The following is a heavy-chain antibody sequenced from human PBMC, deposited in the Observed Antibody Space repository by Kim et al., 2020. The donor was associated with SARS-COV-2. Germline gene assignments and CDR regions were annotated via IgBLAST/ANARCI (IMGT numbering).Heavy chain of an antibody. CDR2: GNGNT. CDR3: LGGYYFDY. D-gene: IGHD2-15*01. J-gene: IGHJ4*02. Sequence: GNGNTLYSQKFQGIVTFTTDTSASTAYMELSSLRSEDSAVYYCLGGYYFDYWGQGTLVTVSS. V-gene: IGHV1-3*01.